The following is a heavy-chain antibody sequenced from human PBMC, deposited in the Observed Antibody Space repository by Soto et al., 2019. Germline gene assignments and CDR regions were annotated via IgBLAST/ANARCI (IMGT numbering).Heavy chain of an antibody. V-gene: IGHV3-30*18. Sequence: GGSLRLSCAASGFTFSSYGMHWVRQAPGKGLEWVAVISYDGSNKYYADSVKGRFTISRDNSKNTLYLQMNSLRAEDTAVYYCAKGGSRGRYYYYYGMDVWGQGTTVTVSS. J-gene: IGHJ6*02. D-gene: IGHD3-16*01. CDR2: ISYDGSNK. CDR3: AKGGSRGRYYYYYGMDV. CDR1: GFTFSSYG.